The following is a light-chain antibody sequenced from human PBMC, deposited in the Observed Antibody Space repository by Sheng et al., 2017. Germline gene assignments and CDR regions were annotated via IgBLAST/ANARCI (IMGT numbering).Light chain of an antibody. V-gene: IGLV2-14*03. CDR3: SSYTSSDALEV. J-gene: IGLJ1*01. Sequence: QSALTQPASVSGSTGQSITISCTGTSSDVNYVSWYQQHPGKAPKLMIYDVTYRPSGVSNRFSGSKSGNTASLTISGLQAEDEADYYCSSYTSSDALEVFGTGTKVTVL. CDR2: DVT. CDR1: SSDVNY.